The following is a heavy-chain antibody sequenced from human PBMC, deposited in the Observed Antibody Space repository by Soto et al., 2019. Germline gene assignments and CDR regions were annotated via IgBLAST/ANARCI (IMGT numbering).Heavy chain of an antibody. CDR1: GFTFSTYA. CDR2: ISYDGSNK. J-gene: IGHJ6*03. D-gene: IGHD1-26*01. CDR3: EKDHGPYYHGPRASNYSVFYMDV. Sequence: QVQLVESGGGGVQPGRSLRLSCAASGFTFSTYAMHWLRQAPGKGLEWVSVISYDGSNKFYANSVEGRFTISRDDSKSTLYLSMDSLGGADTVIYYCEKDHGPYYHGPRASNYSVFYMDVWGKGPTVTVSS. V-gene: IGHV3-30*18.